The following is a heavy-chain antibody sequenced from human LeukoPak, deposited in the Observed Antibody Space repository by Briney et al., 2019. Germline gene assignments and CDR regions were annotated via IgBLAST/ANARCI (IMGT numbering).Heavy chain of an antibody. D-gene: IGHD2-21*01. V-gene: IGHV4-61*02. CDR1: GGSISSGSYY. Sequence: SETLSLTCTVSGGSISSGSYYWSWIRQPAGKGLEWIGRIYTSGSTNYNPSLKSRVTISVDTSKNQFSLKLSSVTAADTAVYYCARILIGGIRIPYYYYYMDVWGKGTTVTVSS. CDR3: ARILIGGIRIPYYYYYMDV. J-gene: IGHJ6*03. CDR2: IYTSGST.